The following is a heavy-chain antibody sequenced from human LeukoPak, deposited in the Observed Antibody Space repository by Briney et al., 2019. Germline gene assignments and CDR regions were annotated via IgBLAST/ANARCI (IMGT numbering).Heavy chain of an antibody. V-gene: IGHV1-69*13. Sequence: SVKVSCKASGGTFSSYAISWVRQAPGQGLEWMGGIIPIFGTANYAQKFQGRVTITADEPTSTAYMELSSLRSEDTAVYYCARDQDTAMENYYYYMDVWGKGTTVTVSS. CDR2: IIPIFGTA. J-gene: IGHJ6*03. CDR1: GGTFSSYA. CDR3: ARDQDTAMENYYYYMDV. D-gene: IGHD5-18*01.